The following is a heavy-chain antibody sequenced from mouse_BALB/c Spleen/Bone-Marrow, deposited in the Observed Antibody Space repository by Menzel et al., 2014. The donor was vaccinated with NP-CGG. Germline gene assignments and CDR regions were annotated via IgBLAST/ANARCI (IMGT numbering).Heavy chain of an antibody. V-gene: IGHV1S22*01. D-gene: IGHD2-1*01. CDR1: GYTFTSYW. J-gene: IGHJ3*01. CDR2: IYPGGNT. CDR3: TTYGNYEAWFAY. Sequence: LQQPGSELVRPGASVKLSCKASGYTFTSYWMHWVKQRPGQGLEWIGNIYPGGNTNYDKKFKSKATLTVDTSSNTAYMQLSSLTSEDSTVYYCTTYGNYEAWFAYWGQGTLVTVSA.